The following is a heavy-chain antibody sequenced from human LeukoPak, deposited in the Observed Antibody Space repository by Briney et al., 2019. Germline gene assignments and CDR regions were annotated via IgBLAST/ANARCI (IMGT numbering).Heavy chain of an antibody. Sequence: ASVKVSCKASGYTFTGYYMHWVRQAPGQGLEWMGWINPNSGGTNYAQKFQGRVTMTRDTSISTAYMELNRLRSDDTAVYYCATTTSSTRCIDYWGQGTLVTVSS. CDR2: INPNSGGT. CDR1: GYTFTGYY. CDR3: ATTTSSTRCIDY. J-gene: IGHJ4*02. D-gene: IGHD2-2*01. V-gene: IGHV1-2*02.